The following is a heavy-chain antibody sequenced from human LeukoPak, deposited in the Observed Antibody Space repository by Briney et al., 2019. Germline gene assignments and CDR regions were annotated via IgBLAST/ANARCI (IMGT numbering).Heavy chain of an antibody. D-gene: IGHD6-19*01. CDR3: ARTPYSSGWYRKVYFDY. CDR1: GGSISSYYW. J-gene: IGHJ4*02. CDR2: IDWDDDK. V-gene: IGHV2-70*18. Sequence: TLSLTCTVSGGSISSYYWSWVRQPPGKALEWLARIDWDDDKYYSTSLETRLTISKDTSKNQVVLTMTNMDPVDTATYYCARTPYSSGWYRKVYFDYWGQGTLVTVSS.